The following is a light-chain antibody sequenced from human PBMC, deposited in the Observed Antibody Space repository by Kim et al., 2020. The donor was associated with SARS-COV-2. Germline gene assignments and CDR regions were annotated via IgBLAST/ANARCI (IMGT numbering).Light chain of an antibody. CDR3: QQYISYLWT. CDR1: ESLNDW. J-gene: IGKJ1*01. V-gene: IGKV1-5*03. CDR2: KAS. Sequence: DIQMTQSPSTLSASVGDRVTITCRASESLNDWLAWYQQKPGKTPKLLIYKASSLESGVPSRFSGSGSGTEFTLTISSLQPDDFATYYCQQYISYLWTFGQGTKVDIK.